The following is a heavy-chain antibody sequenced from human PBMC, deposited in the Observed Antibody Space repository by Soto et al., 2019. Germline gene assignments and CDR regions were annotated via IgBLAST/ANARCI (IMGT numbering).Heavy chain of an antibody. CDR2: IYYSGTT. J-gene: IGHJ4*02. CDR1: GDSIMRDSYY. CDR3: ARGFASGKCYAFES. V-gene: IGHV4-31*03. D-gene: IGHD1-26*01. Sequence: QVQLQESGPGLVKPSQTLSLTCTVSGDSIMRDSYYWNWIRRHPGKGLEWIGYIYYSGTTAYNPSLKNRVTISPDTSKNQFSLNLSSVPAADTAVYYCARGFASGKCYAFESWGRGTQVTVSS.